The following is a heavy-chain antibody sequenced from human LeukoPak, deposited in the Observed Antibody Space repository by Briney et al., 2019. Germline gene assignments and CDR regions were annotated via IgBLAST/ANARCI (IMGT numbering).Heavy chain of an antibody. CDR3: GSDSSSWYVFDY. CDR2: IYSGGST. J-gene: IGHJ4*02. D-gene: IGHD6-13*01. CDR1: SFTVSSNH. Sequence: GGSLRLSWPASSFTVSSNHMSWVRQGPGKGLEWVSVIYSGGSTYYADSVKGRFTISRDNSQNTLYLQMNSLRAEDTAVYYCGSDSSSWYVFDYWGQGTLVTVSS. V-gene: IGHV3-53*01.